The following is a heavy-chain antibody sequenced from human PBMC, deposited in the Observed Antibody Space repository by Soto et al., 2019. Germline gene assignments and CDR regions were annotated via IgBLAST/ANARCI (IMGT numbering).Heavy chain of an antibody. V-gene: IGHV3-23*01. CDR3: AKDGRYGDGYNPDFDY. Sequence: GGSLRLSCAASGFSFSSYAMSWVRQAPGKGLEWVSAISASGGSTYYADSVKGRFTISRDNSKNTLYLQMNSLRAEDTAVYYCAKDGRYGDGYNPDFDYWGQGTLVTVSS. J-gene: IGHJ4*02. CDR2: ISASGGST. D-gene: IGHD3-16*02. CDR1: GFSFSSYA.